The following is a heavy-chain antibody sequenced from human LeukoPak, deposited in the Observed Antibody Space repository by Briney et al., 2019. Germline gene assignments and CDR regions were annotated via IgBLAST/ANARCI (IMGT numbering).Heavy chain of an antibody. J-gene: IGHJ4*02. D-gene: IGHD3-16*02. CDR1: GGSFSGYY. Sequence: SETLSLTCAVYGGSFSGYYWSWIRQPPGKGLEWIGEINHSGSTNYNPSLKSRVTISVDTSKNQFSLKLSSVTAADTAVYYCARGHYDYVWGSYRPIYYFDYWGQGILVTVSS. V-gene: IGHV4-34*01. CDR2: INHSGST. CDR3: ARGHYDYVWGSYRPIYYFDY.